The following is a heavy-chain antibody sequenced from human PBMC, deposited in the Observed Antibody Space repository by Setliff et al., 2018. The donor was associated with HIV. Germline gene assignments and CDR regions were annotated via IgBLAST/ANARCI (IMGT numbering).Heavy chain of an antibody. CDR3: ARPRLYNSALDY. CDR2: IYSDGST. CDR1: GFTVSTYY. J-gene: IGHJ4*02. D-gene: IGHD3-10*01. V-gene: IGHV3-66*02. Sequence: GGSLRLSCAASGFTVSTYYMGWVRQAPGKGLEWVSTIYSDGSTYHADSVNGRFTLSRDNSENALYLQIDSLRPEDTAVYYCARPRLYNSALDYWGQGTLVTVSS.